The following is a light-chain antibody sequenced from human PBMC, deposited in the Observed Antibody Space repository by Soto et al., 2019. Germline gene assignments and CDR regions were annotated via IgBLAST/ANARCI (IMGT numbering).Light chain of an antibody. CDR3: QQTRSYPST. CDR1: QAIGTY. J-gene: IGKJ4*01. CDR2: AAS. Sequence: DIQLTQSPSFLSASIGDSVTITCRASQAIGTYLAWYQQKPGKAPNLLVYAASTLHSGVPSRFSGSGSGTEFTLTITSLQPEDVATYYCQQTRSYPSTFGGGTKVEIK. V-gene: IGKV1-9*01.